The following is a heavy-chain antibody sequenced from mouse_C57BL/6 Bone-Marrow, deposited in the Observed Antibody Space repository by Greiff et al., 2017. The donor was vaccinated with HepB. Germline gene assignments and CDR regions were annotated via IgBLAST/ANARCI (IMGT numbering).Heavy chain of an antibody. CDR3: ARPPVYYDYDGWFAY. D-gene: IGHD2-4*01. V-gene: IGHV1-7*01. Sequence: VQLQQSGAELAKPGASVKLSCKASGYTFTSYWMHWVKQRPGQGLEWIGYINPSSGYTKYNQKFKDKATLTADKSSSTAYMQLRSLTYEDSAVYYCARPPVYYDYDGWFAYWGQGTLVTVSA. CDR2: INPSSGYT. J-gene: IGHJ3*01. CDR1: GYTFTSYW.